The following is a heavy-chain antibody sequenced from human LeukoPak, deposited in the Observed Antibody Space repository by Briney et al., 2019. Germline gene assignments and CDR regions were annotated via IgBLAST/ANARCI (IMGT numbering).Heavy chain of an antibody. CDR1: GYTFTSYY. D-gene: IGHD1-7*01. Sequence: ASVKVSCKASGYTFTSYYMHWVRQAPGQGLERMGIINPSGGSTSYAQKFQGRVTMTRDTSTSTVYMELSSMRAEDTAVYYCARERITGTSRAGPYNWFDPWGQGTLVTVSS. CDR2: INPSGGST. J-gene: IGHJ5*02. V-gene: IGHV1-46*01. CDR3: ARERITGTSRAGPYNWFDP.